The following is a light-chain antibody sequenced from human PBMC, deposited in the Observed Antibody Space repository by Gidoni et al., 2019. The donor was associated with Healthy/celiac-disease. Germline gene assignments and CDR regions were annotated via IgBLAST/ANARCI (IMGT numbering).Light chain of an antibody. V-gene: IGLV2-14*01. CDR2: EVN. CDR1: SSDVGVYNY. Sequence: QSALTQPASVSGSPGQSIAISCTGTSSDVGVYNYVSWYQQHPGKAPKLIIYEVNNRPSGVSNRFSGSKSGDTASLTISGLQAEDEADYYCTSYRSSSAPFVFGIGTKVTVL. CDR3: TSYRSSSAPFV. J-gene: IGLJ1*01.